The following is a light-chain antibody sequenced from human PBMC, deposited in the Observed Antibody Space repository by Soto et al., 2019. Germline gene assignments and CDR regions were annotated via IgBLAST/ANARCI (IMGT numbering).Light chain of an antibody. Sequence: QSALTQPPSVSAAPGQKVTISCSGRRSNIGINSVSWYQQLPGTAPQLLIYDNDKRPSEIPDRISGSKPGTSATLGITGLQTGDEADYYCATWDSSLSAGVFGTGTKLTVL. CDR2: DND. CDR3: ATWDSSLSAGV. V-gene: IGLV1-51*01. CDR1: RSNIGINS. J-gene: IGLJ1*01.